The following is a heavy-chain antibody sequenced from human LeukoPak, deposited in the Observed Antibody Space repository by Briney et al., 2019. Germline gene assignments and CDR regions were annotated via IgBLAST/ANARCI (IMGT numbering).Heavy chain of an antibody. J-gene: IGHJ4*02. D-gene: IGHD3-22*01. CDR2: VYYSGST. V-gene: IGHV4-39*01. Sequence: SETLSLTCTVSGGSIRSSSFYWGWIRQPPGKGLEWIGSVYYSGSTYYNPSLTSLKSRVTISVDTSKNQFSLKLNSVTAADTAVYYCARLPSQPVDSSGSILYWGRGTLVTVSS. CDR1: GGSIRSSSFY. CDR3: ARLPSQPVDSSGSILY.